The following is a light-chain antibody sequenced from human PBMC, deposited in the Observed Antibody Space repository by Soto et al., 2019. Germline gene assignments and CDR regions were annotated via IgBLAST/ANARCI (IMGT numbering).Light chain of an antibody. CDR3: QQYGASPLT. CDR1: ESFARTY. Sequence: EIVSTQSPGTLSLSPGERATLSCRASESFARTYLAWYQQKPGQAPRLLIHGASSRATGIPDRFSGSNSGTDFTLTISRLEPEDSAVYYCQQYGASPLTFGGGTKVEIK. J-gene: IGKJ4*01. V-gene: IGKV3-20*01. CDR2: GAS.